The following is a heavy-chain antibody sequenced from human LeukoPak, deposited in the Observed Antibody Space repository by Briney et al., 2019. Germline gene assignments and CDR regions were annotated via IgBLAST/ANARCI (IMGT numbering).Heavy chain of an antibody. Sequence: XGSXXLSXXASGXTFSXXWMSWXXXXPGXXXXXXASXKQDGSEKYYVDSVKGRFTISRDNAKNSLYLQMNSLRAEDTAVYYCARGPYCSSTSCQRAFDIWGQGTMVTVSS. CDR2: XKQDGSEK. V-gene: IGHV3-7*01. CDR1: GXTFSXXW. J-gene: IGHJ3*02. CDR3: ARGPYCSSTSCQRAFDI. D-gene: IGHD2-2*01.